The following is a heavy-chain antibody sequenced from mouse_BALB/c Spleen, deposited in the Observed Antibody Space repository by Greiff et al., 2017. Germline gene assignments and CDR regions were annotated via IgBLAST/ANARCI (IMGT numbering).Heavy chain of an antibody. CDR1: GFSLTGYG. V-gene: IGHV2-6-7*01. Sequence: QVQLKESGPGLVAPSQSLSITCTVSGFSLTGYGVNWVRQPPGKGLEWLGMIWGDGSTDYNSALKSRLSISKDNSKSQVFLKMNSLQTDDTARYYCARDRGPVGYYYAMDYWGQGTSVTVSS. D-gene: IGHD1-1*01. CDR2: IWGDGST. CDR3: ARDRGPVGYYYAMDY. J-gene: IGHJ4*01.